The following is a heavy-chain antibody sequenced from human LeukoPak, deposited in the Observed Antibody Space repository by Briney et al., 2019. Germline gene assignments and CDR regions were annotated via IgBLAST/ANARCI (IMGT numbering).Heavy chain of an antibody. J-gene: IGHJ4*02. CDR3: ARDLVRGLSDSSGYYYSPAPFDY. D-gene: IGHD3-22*01. Sequence: ASVKVSCKASGYTFTGYYMHWVRQAPGQGLEWMGWINPNSGGTNYAQKLQGRVTMTTDTSTSTAYMELRSLRSDDTAVYYCARDLVRGLSDSSGYYYSPAPFDYWGQGTLVTVSS. V-gene: IGHV1-2*02. CDR2: INPNSGGT. CDR1: GYTFTGYY.